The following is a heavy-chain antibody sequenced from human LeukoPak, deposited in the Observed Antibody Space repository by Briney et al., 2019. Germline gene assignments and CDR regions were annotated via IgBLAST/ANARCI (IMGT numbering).Heavy chain of an antibody. Sequence: PGGSLRLSCAASGFTFSSYAMSWVRQAPGKGLEWVSGISGSGGSTFYPDSVKGRFTISRDNSKNTLYMQMNSLRAEDTAVYYCAKRQWGSGSYYNGGDFDYWGQGTLVTVSS. CDR3: AKRQWGSGSYYNGGDFDY. CDR1: GFTFSSYA. CDR2: ISGSGGST. V-gene: IGHV3-23*01. J-gene: IGHJ4*02. D-gene: IGHD3-10*01.